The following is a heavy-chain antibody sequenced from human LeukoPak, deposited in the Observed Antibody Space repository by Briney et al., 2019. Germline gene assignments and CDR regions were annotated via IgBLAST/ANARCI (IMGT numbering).Heavy chain of an antibody. CDR2: INPNSGGT. CDR3: ARVTTTVKGYYYYMDV. D-gene: IGHD4-23*01. V-gene: IGHV1-2*02. Sequence: ASVKVSCKASGYTFTGYYMHWVRQALGQGLEWMGWINPNSGGTNYAQKFQGRVTMTRDTSISTAYMELSRLRSDDTAVYYCARVTTTVKGYYYYMDVWGKGTTVTVSS. CDR1: GYTFTGYY. J-gene: IGHJ6*03.